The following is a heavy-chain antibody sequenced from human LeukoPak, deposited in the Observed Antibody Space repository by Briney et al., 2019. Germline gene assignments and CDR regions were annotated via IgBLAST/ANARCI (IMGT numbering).Heavy chain of an antibody. CDR2: ISSSSGYM. CDR3: AKEENYYDSSGYRHNAY. D-gene: IGHD3-22*01. CDR1: GFTFSTYR. V-gene: IGHV3-21*04. J-gene: IGHJ4*02. Sequence: PGGSLRLSCAASGFTFSTYRMNWARQAPGKGLEWVSSISSSSGYMYYADSVKGRFTISRDNSKNTLYLQMNSLRAEDTAVYYCAKEENYYDSSGYRHNAYWGQGTLVTVSS.